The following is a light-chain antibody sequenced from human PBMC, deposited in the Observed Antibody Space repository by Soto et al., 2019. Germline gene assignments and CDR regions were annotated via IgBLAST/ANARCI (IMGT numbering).Light chain of an antibody. CDR3: SSYAGRDIWV. CDR1: SVDINY. Sequence: QSALTQRPSASGSRGQSVTISCTGTSVDINYVSWFHQHPGKAPKLIICEVTKRPSGVPDRFSGSKSGNTASLTVSGLQDDDEADYYCSSYAGRDIWVFGGGTKLTVL. J-gene: IGLJ3*02. V-gene: IGLV2-8*01. CDR2: EVT.